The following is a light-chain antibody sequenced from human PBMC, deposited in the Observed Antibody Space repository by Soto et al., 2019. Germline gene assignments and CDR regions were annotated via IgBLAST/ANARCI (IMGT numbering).Light chain of an antibody. Sequence: DIQLTQAPSFLSASAGDRVSITCRASQAISSYLAWYQQKPGKVPKLLIYAASTLQSGVPSRFSGSGSGTDFTLTISSLQPEDVATYYCQKYNSAPLTFGGGTKVDIK. CDR2: AAS. J-gene: IGKJ4*01. V-gene: IGKV1-27*01. CDR1: QAISSY. CDR3: QKYNSAPLT.